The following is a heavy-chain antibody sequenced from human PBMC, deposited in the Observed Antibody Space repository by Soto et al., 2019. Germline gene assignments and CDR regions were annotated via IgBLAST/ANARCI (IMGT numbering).Heavy chain of an antibody. V-gene: IGHV1-18*01. Sequence: SGPTLVNPAASVKVSCKASGYTFTSYTVSWVRQAPGQGLEWVGWIGPSSGNTDSARNLQGRVTMTTDTSTSTAYMELRSLRSDDTAVYYCARDTGNFFDYWGQGTLVTVSS. CDR1: GYTFTSYT. CDR2: IGPSSGNT. J-gene: IGHJ4*02. CDR3: ARDTGNFFDY.